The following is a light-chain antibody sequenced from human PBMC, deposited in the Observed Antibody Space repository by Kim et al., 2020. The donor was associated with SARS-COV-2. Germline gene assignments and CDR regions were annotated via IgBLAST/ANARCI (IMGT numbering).Light chain of an antibody. Sequence: DIQMTQSPYTLSASVGDRVTITCRASESISSWLAWYQQKSGKAPKLLIYKTSDLERGVPSRFSGSGSGTDFTLTISSLQPDDFGTYYCQQYDDYPLTFGGGTKVDIK. CDR2: KTS. CDR1: ESISSW. V-gene: IGKV1-5*03. J-gene: IGKJ4*01. CDR3: QQYDDYPLT.